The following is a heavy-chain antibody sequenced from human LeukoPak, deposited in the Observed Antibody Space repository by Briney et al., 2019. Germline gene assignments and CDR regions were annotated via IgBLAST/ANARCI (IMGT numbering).Heavy chain of an antibody. V-gene: IGHV3-23*01. CDR1: GFTFSSYA. D-gene: IGHD3-3*01. CDR2: ISGSDGST. Sequence: GGSLRLSCAASGFTFSSYAMSWVRQAPGKGLEWVSAISGSDGSTYYADSVKGRFTISRDNSKNTLYLQMNSLRAEDTAVYYCAKVSYYDFWSGYLDYWGQGTLVTVSS. J-gene: IGHJ4*02. CDR3: AKVSYYDFWSGYLDY.